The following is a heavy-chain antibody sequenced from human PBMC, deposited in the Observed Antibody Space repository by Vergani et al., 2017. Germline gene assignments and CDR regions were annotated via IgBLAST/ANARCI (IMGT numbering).Heavy chain of an antibody. CDR2: ISYNGNNK. CDR1: GFTFSSYP. J-gene: IGHJ4*02. Sequence: QVQLVESGGGVVQPGRSLRLSCAASGFTFSSYPMHWVRQAPGKGLEWVAIISYNGNNKYYADSVKGRFTISRDNSKNTLFLQMNSLRPEDTAVYYCARDTVTGSRYFDYWGQGTLVTVSS. V-gene: IGHV3-30-3*01. D-gene: IGHD6-19*01. CDR3: ARDTVTGSRYFDY.